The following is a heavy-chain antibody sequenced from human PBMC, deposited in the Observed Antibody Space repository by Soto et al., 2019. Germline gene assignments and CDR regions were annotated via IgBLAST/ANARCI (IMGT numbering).Heavy chain of an antibody. J-gene: IGHJ4*02. V-gene: IGHV4-34*01. CDR1: GGSFSGYY. D-gene: IGHD3-10*01. CDR3: ARGREDYYGSGQASDY. CDR2: INHSGST. Sequence: SETLSLTCAVYGGSFSGYYWSWIRQPPGKGPEWIGEINHSGSTNYNPSLKSRVTISVDTSKNQFSLKLSSVTAADTAVYYCARGREDYYGSGQASDYWGQGQWSPSPQ.